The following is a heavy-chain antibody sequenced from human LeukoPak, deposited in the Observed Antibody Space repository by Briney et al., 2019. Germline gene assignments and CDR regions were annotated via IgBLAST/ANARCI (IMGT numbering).Heavy chain of an antibody. CDR3: ARDRAAGYCSGGSCYSWFDP. D-gene: IGHD2-15*01. J-gene: IGHJ5*02. V-gene: IGHV1-2*02. CDR2: INPNSGGT. CDR1: GYTFTGYY. Sequence: ASVKVSCEASGYTFTGYYMHWVRQAPGQGLEWMGWINPNSGGTNYAQKFQGRVTITADKSTSTAYMELSSLRSEDTAVYYCARDRAAGYCSGGSCYSWFDPWGQGTLVTVSS.